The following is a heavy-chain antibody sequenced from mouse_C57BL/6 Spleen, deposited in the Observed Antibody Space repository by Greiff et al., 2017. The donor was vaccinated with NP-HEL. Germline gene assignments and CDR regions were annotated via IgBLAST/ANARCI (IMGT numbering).Heavy chain of an antibody. V-gene: IGHV5-12*01. CDR3: ARQGNYVSSLAWFAY. CDR2: ISNGGGST. J-gene: IGHJ3*01. D-gene: IGHD1-1*01. CDR1: GFTFCDYY. Sequence: EVMLVESGGGLVQPGGSLKLSCAASGFTFCDYYMYWVRQTPEKRLEWVAYISNGGGSTYYPDTVKGRFTIYRDNAKNTLYLQMSRLKSEDTAMYYCARQGNYVSSLAWFAYWGQGTLVTVSA.